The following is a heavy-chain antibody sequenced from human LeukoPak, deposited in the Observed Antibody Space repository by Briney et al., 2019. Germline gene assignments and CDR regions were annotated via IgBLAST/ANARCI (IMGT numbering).Heavy chain of an antibody. CDR3: ARDRYYVPDY. CDR2: ITSDGRTT. CDR1: EFTFSDYS. J-gene: IGHJ4*02. V-gene: IGHV3-74*01. D-gene: IGHD3-10*02. Sequence: GGSLRLSCAASEFTFSDYSMNWVRQAPGKGLVWVSRITSDGRTTIYADSVKGRFSISRDNAKNTLYLQMNSLRAEDTAVYYCARDRYYVPDYWGQGTLVTVSS.